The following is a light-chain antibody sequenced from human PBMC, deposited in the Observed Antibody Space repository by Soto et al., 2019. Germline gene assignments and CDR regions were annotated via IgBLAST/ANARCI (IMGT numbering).Light chain of an antibody. CDR1: QSVSSSF. V-gene: IGKV3-20*01. J-gene: IGKJ4*01. CDR3: QQYDNSPLT. Sequence: EIVLTQSPGTLSLSPGERATLSCRASQSVSSSFLAWYQQKPGQAPRLLIYGASSRATGITDRFSGSGSGTDFTLTISRLEPDDFAVYYCQQYDNSPLTFGGGNKVEIK. CDR2: GAS.